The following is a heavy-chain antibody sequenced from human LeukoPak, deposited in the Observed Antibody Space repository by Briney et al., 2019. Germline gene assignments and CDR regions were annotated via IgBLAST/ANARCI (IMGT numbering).Heavy chain of an antibody. V-gene: IGHV3-23*01. D-gene: IGHD3-22*01. CDR2: ISGSGGTT. CDR1: GFTFSSYA. J-gene: IGHJ4*02. CDR3: ARGGDSSGYYQNFDY. Sequence: GGSLRLSCAASGFTFSSYAMNWVRQAPGKGLEWVSVISGSGGTTYYADSVKGRFTISRDNSKNTLYLQMNSLRAEDTAMYYCARGGDSSGYYQNFDYWGQGTLVTVSS.